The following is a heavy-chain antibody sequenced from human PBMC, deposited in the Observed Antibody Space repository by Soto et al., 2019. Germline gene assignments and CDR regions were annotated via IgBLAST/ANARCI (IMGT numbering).Heavy chain of an antibody. J-gene: IGHJ4*02. CDR2: INVYNGNT. V-gene: IGHV1-18*01. CDR1: GYTFTSYG. D-gene: IGHD3-10*01. Sequence: QVQLVQSGAEVKKPGASVKVSCKASGYTFTSYGISWVRQAPGQGLEWMGWINVYNGNTNYAQKLQGRVTMTTDTSTRTAYLYLRSLRSDDTAVYFCARDTSRGEYDYWGQGTLVTVSS. CDR3: ARDTSRGEYDY.